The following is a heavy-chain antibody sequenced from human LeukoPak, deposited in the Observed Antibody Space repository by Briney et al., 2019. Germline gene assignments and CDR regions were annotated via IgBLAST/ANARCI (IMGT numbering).Heavy chain of an antibody. D-gene: IGHD4-17*01. V-gene: IGHV3-33*08. CDR1: GFTFSSYS. CDR3: ARDRHLRSYYFDY. J-gene: IGHJ4*02. CDR2: IWYDGSNK. Sequence: GGSLRLSCAASGFTFSSYSMNWVRQAPGKGLEWVAVIWYDGSNKYYADSVKGRFTISRDNSKNTLYLQMNSLRAEDTAVYYCARDRHLRSYYFDYWGQGTLVTVSS.